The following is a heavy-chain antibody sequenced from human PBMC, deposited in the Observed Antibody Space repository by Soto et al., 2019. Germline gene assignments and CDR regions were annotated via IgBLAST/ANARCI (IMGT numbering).Heavy chain of an antibody. CDR1: GYTFPSYY. Sequence: ASVKVSCKASGYTFPSYYMHWVRQAPGQGLEWMGIINPSGGSTSYAQKFQGRVTITADKSTSTAYMELSSLRSEDTAVYYCASGYYREYFDYWGQGTLVTVSS. J-gene: IGHJ4*02. CDR3: ASGYYREYFDY. V-gene: IGHV1-46*01. CDR2: INPSGGST. D-gene: IGHD3-3*01.